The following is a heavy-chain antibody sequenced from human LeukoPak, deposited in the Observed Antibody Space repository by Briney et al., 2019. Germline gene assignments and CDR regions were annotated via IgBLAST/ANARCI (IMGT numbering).Heavy chain of an antibody. Sequence: GGSLRLSCAASGFTFSNYAMNWVRQAPGKELEWVSSFIGTGGATYYADSVKGRFTISRDNSKNTLYLQVNSLRAEDTAIYYCARRFLEWYSHFDYWGQGTLVTVSS. D-gene: IGHD3-3*01. V-gene: IGHV3-23*01. CDR2: FIGTGGAT. CDR1: GFTFSNYA. CDR3: ARRFLEWYSHFDY. J-gene: IGHJ4*02.